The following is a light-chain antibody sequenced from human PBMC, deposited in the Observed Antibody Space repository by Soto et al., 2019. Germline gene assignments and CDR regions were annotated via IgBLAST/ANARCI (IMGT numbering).Light chain of an antibody. V-gene: IGKV2-28*01. Sequence: EPASISCRSSQSLLHSNGYNFLDWYLQKPGQSPQLLIYMGSNRASGVPDRFSGSGSGTDFTLKISRVEAEDVGVYYCMQALQTPRTFGQGTKVEIK. CDR3: MQALQTPRT. CDR1: QSLLHSNGYNF. CDR2: MGS. J-gene: IGKJ1*01.